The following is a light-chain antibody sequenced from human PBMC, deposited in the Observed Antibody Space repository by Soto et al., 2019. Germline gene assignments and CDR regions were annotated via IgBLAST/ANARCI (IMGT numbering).Light chain of an antibody. CDR3: HQYNNWPPYT. V-gene: IGKV3-15*01. CDR1: QSVSSD. J-gene: IGKJ2*01. Sequence: EIVMTQSPATLSVSPGERVTPSCRASQSVSSDLAWYQQKPGQAPRLLIYGASTRATGIPARFSGSGSGTDFTLAISSLQSEDFAIYYCHQYNNWPPYTFGQGTKVDIK. CDR2: GAS.